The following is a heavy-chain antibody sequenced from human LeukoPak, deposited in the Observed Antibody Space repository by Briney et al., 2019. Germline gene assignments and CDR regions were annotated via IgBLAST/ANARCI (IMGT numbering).Heavy chain of an antibody. D-gene: IGHD3-22*01. J-gene: IGHJ4*02. V-gene: IGHV4-39*07. CDR1: GGSISSGDYY. CDR2: IYHSGSP. Sequence: KTSQTLSLTCTVSGGSISSGDYYWGCIRQPPGKGLGWIVSIYHSGSPYYNPSLKSRVTISVATSKNQFSLKLSFVTAADTAVYYCARDHFGYYDSSGLYWGQETLVTVSS. CDR3: ARDHFGYYDSSGLY.